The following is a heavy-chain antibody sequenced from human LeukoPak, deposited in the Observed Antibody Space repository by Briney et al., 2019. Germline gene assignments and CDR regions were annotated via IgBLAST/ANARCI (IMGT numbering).Heavy chain of an antibody. CDR1: GFTISGYW. V-gene: IGHV3-23*01. CDR3: SNWQSGSRVFFDY. Sequence: GGSLRLSCAVSGFTISGYWMHWVRQAPGKGLEWVSAISADGGTTYYADSVKGRFTISRDNSKNTLYLHMNSLRAEDTAVYYCSNWQSGSRVFFDYWGQGTLVTVSS. D-gene: IGHD1-26*01. J-gene: IGHJ4*02. CDR2: ISADGGTT.